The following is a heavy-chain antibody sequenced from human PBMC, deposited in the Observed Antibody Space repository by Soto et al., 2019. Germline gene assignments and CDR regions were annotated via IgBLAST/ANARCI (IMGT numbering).Heavy chain of an antibody. CDR1: GGTFSSYT. D-gene: IGHD2-15*01. J-gene: IGHJ3*02. Sequence: SVKVSCKASGGTFSSYTISWVRQAPGQGLEWMGRIIPILGIANYAQKFQGRVTITADKSTSTAYMELSSLRSEDTAVYYCAGGYCSGGSCSDAFAIWGQGTMVTVSS. CDR3: AGGYCSGGSCSDAFAI. V-gene: IGHV1-69*02. CDR2: IIPILGIA.